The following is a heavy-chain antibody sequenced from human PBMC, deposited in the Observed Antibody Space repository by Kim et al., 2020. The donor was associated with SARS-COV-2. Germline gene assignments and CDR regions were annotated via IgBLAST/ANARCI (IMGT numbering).Heavy chain of an antibody. J-gene: IGHJ4*02. D-gene: IGHD6-19*01. CDR3: AKDPGIAVAGPSYYFDY. Sequence: GGSLRLSCAASGFTFSSYAMSWVRQAPGKGLEWVSAISGSGGSTYYADSVKGRFTISRDNSKNTLYLQMNSLRAEDTAVYYCAKDPGIAVAGPSYYFDYWGQGTLVTVSS. V-gene: IGHV3-23*01. CDR2: ISGSGGST. CDR1: GFTFSSYA.